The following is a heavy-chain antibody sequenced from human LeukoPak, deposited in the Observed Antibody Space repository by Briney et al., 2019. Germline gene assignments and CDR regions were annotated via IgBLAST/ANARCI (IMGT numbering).Heavy chain of an antibody. Sequence: SETLSLTCSVSGGSISSSSYYWGWIRQPPGKKLEWIGNIYYSGSTYYNPSLKSRVTISVDTSKNQFSLKLSSVAAADTAVYYCARGVSITIFGVVIQYYYYGMDVWGQGTTVTVSS. D-gene: IGHD3-3*01. CDR3: ARGVSITIFGVVIQYYYYGMDV. CDR2: IYYSGST. J-gene: IGHJ6*02. CDR1: GGSISSSSYY. V-gene: IGHV4-39*07.